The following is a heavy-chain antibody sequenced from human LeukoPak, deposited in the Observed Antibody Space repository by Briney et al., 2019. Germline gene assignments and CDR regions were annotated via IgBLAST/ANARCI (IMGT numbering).Heavy chain of an antibody. D-gene: IGHD3-22*01. V-gene: IGHV3-30*04. J-gene: IGHJ4*02. CDR1: GFSFNTYA. CDR3: ARDRGRYYDSRGFYWGYYFDS. Sequence: GGSLRLSCAASGFSFNTYAIHWVRQAPGKGLEWVAFISYDGRIKYYADSVKGRFTISRDNSKDTLYLQMSSVRVDDTAVYYCARDRGRYYDSRGFYWGYYFDSWGQGILVTVST. CDR2: ISYDGRIK.